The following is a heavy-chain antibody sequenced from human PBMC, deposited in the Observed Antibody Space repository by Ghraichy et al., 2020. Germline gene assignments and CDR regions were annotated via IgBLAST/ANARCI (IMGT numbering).Heavy chain of an antibody. J-gene: IGHJ6*02. CDR3: AKVIPPQYSYGPRPTTFYGMDV. CDR1: GFTFSSYA. D-gene: IGHD5-18*01. CDR2: ISGSGGST. Sequence: GGSLRLSCAASGFTFSSYAMSWVRQAPGKGLEWVSAISGSGGSTYYADSVKGRFTISRDNSKNTLYLQMNSLRAEDTAVYYCAKVIPPQYSYGPRPTTFYGMDVWGQGTTVTVSS. V-gene: IGHV3-23*01.